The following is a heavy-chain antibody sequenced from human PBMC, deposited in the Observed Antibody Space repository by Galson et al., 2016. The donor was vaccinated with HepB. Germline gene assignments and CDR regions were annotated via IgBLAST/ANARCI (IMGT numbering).Heavy chain of an antibody. V-gene: IGHV3-7*03. CDR2: IKQDGSEK. Sequence: LRLSCAASGFISSSYWMSWVRQAPGKGLEWVANIKQDGSEKYYMDSVKGRFTISRDNAKNSLYLQMNSLRAEDTALYYCARYGDYVGVYSWGQGTLVTVSS. J-gene: IGHJ4*02. CDR1: GFISSSYW. D-gene: IGHD4-17*01. CDR3: ARYGDYVGVYS.